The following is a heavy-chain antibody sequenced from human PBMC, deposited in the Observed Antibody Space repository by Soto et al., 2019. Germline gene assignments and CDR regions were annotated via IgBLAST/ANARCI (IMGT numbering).Heavy chain of an antibody. CDR2: ISAYNGNT. CDR3: ARRLGYNWNQHWYFDL. J-gene: IGHJ2*01. V-gene: IGHV1-18*01. CDR1: GYTFTSYG. Sequence: QVQLVQSGAEVKKPGASVKVSCKASGYTFTSYGISWVRQAPGQGLEWMGWISAYNGNTNYAQKLQGRVTMTTDTSTSTVYMELRSLRSDDTAVYYCARRLGYNWNQHWYFDLWGRGTLVTVSS. D-gene: IGHD1-20*01.